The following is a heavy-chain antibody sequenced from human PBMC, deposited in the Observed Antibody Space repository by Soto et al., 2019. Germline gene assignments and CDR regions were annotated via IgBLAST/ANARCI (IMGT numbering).Heavy chain of an antibody. Sequence: GGSLRLSCAASGFIFSDYYMSWIRQAPGKGLEWVSYIRNSGSSTYYADSVKGRFTISRGNAKNSLYLQMNSLRAEDTAVYYCARDFDYDSSGHYYDYWGQGTLVTVSS. CDR3: ARDFDYDSSGHYYDY. J-gene: IGHJ4*02. CDR2: IRNSGSST. D-gene: IGHD3-22*01. CDR1: GFIFSDYY. V-gene: IGHV3-11*01.